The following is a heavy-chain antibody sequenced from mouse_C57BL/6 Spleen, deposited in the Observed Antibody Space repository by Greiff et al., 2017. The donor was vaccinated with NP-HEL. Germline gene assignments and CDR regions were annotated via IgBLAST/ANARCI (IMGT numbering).Heavy chain of an antibody. J-gene: IGHJ2*01. CDR2: INPSSGYT. CDR1: GYTFTSYT. CDR3: ARSGIYYDYDEDY. Sequence: QVHVKQSGAELARPGASVKMSCKASGYTFTSYTMHWVKQRPGQGLEWIGYINPSSGYTKYNQKFKDKATLTADKSSSTAYMQLSSLTSEDSAVYYCARSGIYYDYDEDYWGQGTTLTVSS. V-gene: IGHV1-4*01. D-gene: IGHD2-4*01.